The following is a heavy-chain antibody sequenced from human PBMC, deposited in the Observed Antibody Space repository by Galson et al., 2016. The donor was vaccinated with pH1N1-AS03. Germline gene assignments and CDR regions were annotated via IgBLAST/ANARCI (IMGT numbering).Heavy chain of an antibody. J-gene: IGHJ4*02. V-gene: IGHV4-34*01. Sequence: ETLSLTCAVYGGSFSGYYWSWIRQSPGKGLEWIGEINGSGSTNYNPSLKSRVTISINTSKLQFSLNLGSVTAADTAVYYCARKRYYANFDYWGQGTLVIVSS. CDR2: INGSGST. D-gene: IGHD1-26*01. CDR1: GGSFSGYY. CDR3: ARKRYYANFDY.